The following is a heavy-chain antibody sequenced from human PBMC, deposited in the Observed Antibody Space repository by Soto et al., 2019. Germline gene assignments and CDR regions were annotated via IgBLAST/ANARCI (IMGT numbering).Heavy chain of an antibody. D-gene: IGHD6-25*01. CDR2: IYYSGST. CDR3: ARLGAGYSYFDY. V-gene: IGHV4-31*03. CDR1: GGSISSGGYY. J-gene: IGHJ4*02. Sequence: SETLSLTCTVSGGSISSGGYYWSWIRQHPGKGLEWIGYIYYSGSTYYNPSLKSRVTISVDTSKNQFSLKLSSVTAADTAVYYCARLGAGYSYFDYWGQGTLVTVSS.